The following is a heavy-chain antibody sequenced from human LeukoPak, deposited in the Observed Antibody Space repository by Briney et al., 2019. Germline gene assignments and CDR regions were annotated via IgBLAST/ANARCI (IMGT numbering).Heavy chain of an antibody. V-gene: IGHV1-69*05. Sequence: ASVKVSCKASGGTFSSYAISWVRQAPGQGLEWMGGIIPIFGTANYAQKFQGRVTITTDESTSTAYMELSSLRSEDTAVYYCARGIAARPGRFDYWGRGTLVTVSS. J-gene: IGHJ4*02. CDR3: ARGIAARPGRFDY. CDR1: GGTFSSYA. CDR2: IIPIFGTA. D-gene: IGHD6-6*01.